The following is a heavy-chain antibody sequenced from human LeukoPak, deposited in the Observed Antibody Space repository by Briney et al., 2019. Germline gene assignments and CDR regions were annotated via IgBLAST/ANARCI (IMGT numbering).Heavy chain of an antibody. Sequence: GEFLKISCKGYGDRFTSYWVAWVRQMSGKGLEWMGIIFPGDSDTRYSPSIQGQVTISVDRSISTAYLQWSSLKASDTAIYYCARRPLHSQNWLAPWGQGTLVTVSS. CDR2: IFPGDSDT. CDR1: GDRFTSYW. J-gene: IGHJ5*02. CDR3: ARRPLHSQNWLAP. V-gene: IGHV5-51*01.